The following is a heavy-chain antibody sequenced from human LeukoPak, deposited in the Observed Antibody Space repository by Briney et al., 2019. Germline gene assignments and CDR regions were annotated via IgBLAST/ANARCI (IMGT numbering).Heavy chain of an antibody. CDR2: ISYDGSNK. D-gene: IGHD3-22*01. CDR1: GFTFSSYG. CDR3: AKDSRYYYDSSGYYPYYFDY. V-gene: IGHV3-30*18. J-gene: IGHJ4*02. Sequence: GGSLRLSCAASGFTFSSYGMHWVRQAPGKGLEWVAVISYDGSNKYYADSVKGRFTISRDNSKNTLYLQMNSLRAEDTAVYYCAKDSRYYYDSSGYYPYYFDYWGQGTLVTVSS.